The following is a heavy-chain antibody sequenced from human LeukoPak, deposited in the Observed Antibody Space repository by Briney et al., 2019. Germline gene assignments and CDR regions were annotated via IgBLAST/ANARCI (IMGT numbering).Heavy chain of an antibody. V-gene: IGHV3-11*04. D-gene: IGHD6-19*01. CDR2: ISSSGSTI. CDR3: ASIEGIAVAVSDY. Sequence: PGGSLRLSCAASGFTFSDYYMSWIRQAPGKGLEWVSYISSSGSTIYYADSVKGRFTISRDNAKNSLYLQMNSLRAEDTAVYYCASIEGIAVAVSDYWGQGTLVTVSS. CDR1: GFTFSDYY. J-gene: IGHJ4*02.